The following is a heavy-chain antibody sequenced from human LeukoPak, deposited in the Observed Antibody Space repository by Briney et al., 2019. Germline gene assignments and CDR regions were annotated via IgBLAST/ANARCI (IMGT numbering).Heavy chain of an antibody. J-gene: IGHJ5*02. CDR1: GYTFTSYD. V-gene: IGHV1-8*01. Sequence: ASVKVSCKASGYTFTSYDINWVRQAPGQGLEWMGWMNPNSGNTGYAQKFQGRVTMTRNTSISTDYMELSSLRSEDTAVYYCARGQINDFWSGYSPGNNWFDPWGQGTLVTVSS. CDR3: ARGQINDFWSGYSPGNNWFDP. D-gene: IGHD3-3*01. CDR2: MNPNSGNT.